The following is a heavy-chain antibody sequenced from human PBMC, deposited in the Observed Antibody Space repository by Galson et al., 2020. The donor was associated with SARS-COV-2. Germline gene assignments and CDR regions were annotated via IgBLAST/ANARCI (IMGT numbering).Heavy chain of an antibody. CDR1: GFIFSNND. CDR2: ISNDGNRK. J-gene: IGHJ6*02. Sequence: PGGSLRLSCAGSGFIFSNNDMHWVRQAPGKGLEWVALISNDGNRKHYAASVRGRFTIDRDNSKSVLYVQMNSLTVEDAATYYCVRGPYVPGQWGPSAFHYNAMDVWGQGTTVRVS. D-gene: IGHD6-19*01. CDR3: VRGPYVPGQWGPSAFHYNAMDV. V-gene: IGHV3-30*03.